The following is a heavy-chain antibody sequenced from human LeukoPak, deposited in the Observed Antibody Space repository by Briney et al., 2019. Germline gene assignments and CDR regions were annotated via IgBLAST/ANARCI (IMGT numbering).Heavy chain of an antibody. J-gene: IGHJ4*02. V-gene: IGHV1-2*02. CDR2: IGPRNSAA. Sequence: ASVKVSCKSSGFTFTGHDIHWVRQAPGQGLEWMGYIGPRNSAASYAEKFQGRVTMTRDTSLSTAYMELSRLTSDDTAVYYCAREGSDQLSKDFDYWGQGTLVTVSS. D-gene: IGHD2-2*01. CDR3: AREGSDQLSKDFDY. CDR1: GFTFTGHD.